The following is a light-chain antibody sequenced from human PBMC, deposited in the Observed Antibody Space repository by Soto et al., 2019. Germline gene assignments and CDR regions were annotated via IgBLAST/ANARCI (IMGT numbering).Light chain of an antibody. CDR1: QRISSY. CDR2: AVS. CDR3: QQSYSAPRT. J-gene: IGKJ1*01. V-gene: IGKV1-39*01. Sequence: DIQMTQSQSSLSASVGDRVTITCRARQRISSYLNWYQQKPGKAPKILIYAVSNLQSGVPSRFSGSGSGTDFTLTISSLQPEDFATYYCQQSYSAPRTFGQGTKVEIK.